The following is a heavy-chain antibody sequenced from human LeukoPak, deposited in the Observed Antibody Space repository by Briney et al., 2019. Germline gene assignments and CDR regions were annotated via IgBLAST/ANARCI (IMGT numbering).Heavy chain of an antibody. D-gene: IGHD2-2*01. CDR2: IYYSGST. J-gene: IGHJ5*02. CDR3: ARDRYQPYRLNWFDP. CDR1: GGSISSGGYY. Sequence: SQTLSLTCTVSGGSISSGGYYWSWIRQHPGKSLEWIGYIYYSGSTYYNPSLKSRVTISVDTSKNQFSLKLSSVTAADTAVYYCARDRYQPYRLNWFDPWGQGTLVTVSS. V-gene: IGHV4-31*03.